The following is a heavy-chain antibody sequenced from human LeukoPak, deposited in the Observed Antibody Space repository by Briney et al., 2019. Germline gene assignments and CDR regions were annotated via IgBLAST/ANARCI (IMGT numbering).Heavy chain of an antibody. V-gene: IGHV3-30*02. J-gene: IGHJ4*02. CDR1: GFTFSSYG. D-gene: IGHD1-26*01. CDR3: AKDSRRYSGSYYFDY. Sequence: QTGGSLRLSCAASGFTFSSYGVHWVRQATGKGLAWVAFIRYDGSNKYYADSVKGRFTISRDNSKNTLYLQMHSLRAEDTAVYYCAKDSRRYSGSYYFDYWGQGTLVTVSS. CDR2: IRYDGSNK.